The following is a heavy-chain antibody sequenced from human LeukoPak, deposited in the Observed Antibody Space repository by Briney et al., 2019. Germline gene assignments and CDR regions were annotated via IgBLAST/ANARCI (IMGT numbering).Heavy chain of an antibody. J-gene: IGHJ5*02. CDR1: GGSVTSYY. CDR2: ISNSETT. CDR3: ARGYCSDERCPVFPS. V-gene: IGHV4-59*02. D-gene: IGHD2-15*01. Sequence: SETLALTCSVSGGSVTSYYWNWVRQTPGKGLEWIGYISNSETTDYGPSFKSRVTLSLDTSKNQFSLKLSSVTAADTGVYYCARGYCSDERCPVFPSWGQGTLVTVSS.